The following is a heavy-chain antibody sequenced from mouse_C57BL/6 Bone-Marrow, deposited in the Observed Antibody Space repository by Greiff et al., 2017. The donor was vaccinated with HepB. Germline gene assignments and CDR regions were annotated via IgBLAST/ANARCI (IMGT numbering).Heavy chain of an antibody. D-gene: IGHD1-1*01. CDR1: GYSITSGYY. Sequence: EVKLQESGPGLVKPSQSLSLTCSVTGYSITSGYYWNWIRQFPGNKLEWMGYISYDGSNNYNPSLKNRISITRDTSKNQFFLKLNSVTTEDTATYYCARDGSSYWYCDVWGTGTTVTVSS. CDR2: ISYDGSN. CDR3: ARDGSSYWYCDV. J-gene: IGHJ1*03. V-gene: IGHV3-6*01.